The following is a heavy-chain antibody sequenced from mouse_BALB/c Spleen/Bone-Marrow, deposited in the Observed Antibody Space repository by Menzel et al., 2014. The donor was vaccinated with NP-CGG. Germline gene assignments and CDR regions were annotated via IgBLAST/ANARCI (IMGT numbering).Heavy chain of an antibody. CDR1: GFTFSSFG. D-gene: IGHD2-4*01. CDR2: ISSGSSTI. J-gene: IGHJ2*01. V-gene: IGHV5-17*02. Sequence: EVKLVESGGGLVQPGGPRKLSCAASGFTFSSFGMHWVRQAPEKGLEWVAYISSGSSTIYYADTVKGRFTISRDNPKNTLFLQMTSLRSEDTAMYYCASDYDYFDYWGQGTTLTVPS. CDR3: ASDYDYFDY.